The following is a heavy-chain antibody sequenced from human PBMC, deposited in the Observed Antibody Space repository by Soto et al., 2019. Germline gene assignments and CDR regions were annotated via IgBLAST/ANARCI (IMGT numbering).Heavy chain of an antibody. D-gene: IGHD2-15*01. CDR1: GVSIHNSHSF. CDR2: VYHSGGS. V-gene: IGHV4-39*02. CDR3: GRVVEGATRHTDSDS. Sequence: PSETLSLTCAVSGVSIHNSHSFWGWIRQPPGKCLEFIGSVYHSGGSYYNPSLKGRVTISVDTSNNQISLRVNSVTAADTAVYYCGRVVEGATRHTDSDSWGQGMLVTVSS. J-gene: IGHJ5*02.